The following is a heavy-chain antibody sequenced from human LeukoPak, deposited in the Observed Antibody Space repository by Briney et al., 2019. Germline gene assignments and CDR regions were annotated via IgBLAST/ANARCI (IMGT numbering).Heavy chain of an antibody. D-gene: IGHD3-22*01. CDR3: ARAEYYYDSSGYNAFDI. CDR2: IYHSGST. CDR1: GGSISSSNW. Sequence: PSETLSLTCAVSGGSISSSNWWSWVRQPPGKGLEWIGEIYHSGSTNYNPSLKSRVTISVDTSKNQFSLKLSSVTAADTAVYYCARAEYYYDSSGYNAFDIWGQGTMVTVSS. J-gene: IGHJ3*02. V-gene: IGHV4-4*02.